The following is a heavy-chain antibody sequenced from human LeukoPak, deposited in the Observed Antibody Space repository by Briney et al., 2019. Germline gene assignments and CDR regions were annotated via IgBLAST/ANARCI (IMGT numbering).Heavy chain of an antibody. Sequence: GGSLRLSCAASEFTFSSYTMNWVRQAPGKGLEWVSSISSNSNCIYYADSMKGRFTISRDNAKNSLYLQMNSLRAEDTAMYYCARVWNGYRPYMDVWGQGTTVTVSS. CDR3: ARVWNGYRPYMDV. J-gene: IGHJ6*02. CDR2: ISSNSNCI. D-gene: IGHD3-3*01. V-gene: IGHV3-21*04. CDR1: EFTFSSYT.